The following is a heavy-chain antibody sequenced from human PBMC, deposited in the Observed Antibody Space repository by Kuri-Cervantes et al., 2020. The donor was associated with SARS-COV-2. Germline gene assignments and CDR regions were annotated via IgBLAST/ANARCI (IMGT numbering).Heavy chain of an antibody. CDR2: INHSRST. Sequence: ESLKISCAVYGGSFSGYYWSWIRQPPGKGLEWIGEINHSRSTNYNPPLKSRVTISVDTSKNQFSLKLSSVTAADTAVYYCAREWCSGGSCYPNWGQGTLVTVSS. D-gene: IGHD2-15*01. J-gene: IGHJ4*02. CDR3: AREWCSGGSCYPN. V-gene: IGHV4-34*01. CDR1: GGSFSGYY.